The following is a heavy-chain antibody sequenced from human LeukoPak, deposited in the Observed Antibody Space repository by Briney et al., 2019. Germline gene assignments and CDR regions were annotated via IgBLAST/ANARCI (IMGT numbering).Heavy chain of an antibody. D-gene: IGHD3-10*01. J-gene: IGHJ4*02. Sequence: SETLSLTCTVSGGSISSGDYYWSWIRQPPGKGLEWIGYIYYSGSTYYSPSLKSRVTISVDTSKNQFSLKLSSVTAADTAVYYCARGQNYYGSGSYYKSWGQGTLVTVSS. CDR1: GGSISSGDYY. CDR3: ARGQNYYGSGSYYKS. CDR2: IYYSGST. V-gene: IGHV4-30-4*01.